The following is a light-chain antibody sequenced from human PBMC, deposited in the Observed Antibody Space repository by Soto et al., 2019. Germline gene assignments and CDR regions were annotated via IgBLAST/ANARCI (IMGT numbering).Light chain of an antibody. CDR1: SSNIGSNT. Sequence: QSVLTQPPSASGTPGQRVTISCSGSSSNIGSNTVNWYQQLPGTAPKLLIYSNNQRPSGVPDRFSGSKSGTSASLAISGLQSEDEADYYCAAWDVSLNGPVFGGGTKVTVL. CDR3: AAWDVSLNGPV. CDR2: SNN. V-gene: IGLV1-44*01. J-gene: IGLJ3*02.